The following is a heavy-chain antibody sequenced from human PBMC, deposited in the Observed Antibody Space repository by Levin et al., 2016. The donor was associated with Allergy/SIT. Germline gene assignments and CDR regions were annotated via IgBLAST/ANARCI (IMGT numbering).Heavy chain of an antibody. CDR1: GGSMSGYY. V-gene: IGHV4-4*07. Sequence: GSLRLSCTVSGGSMSGYYWSWIRQPAGKGLEWIGRIYYTGSTDYNPSLQSRVTISVDTSKNQFSLRLTSLSAADTAVYYCAGGGGIGNSDFDYWGQGTLVTVSS. CDR2: IYYTGST. D-gene: IGHD4-23*01. CDR3: AGGGGIGNSDFDY. J-gene: IGHJ4*02.